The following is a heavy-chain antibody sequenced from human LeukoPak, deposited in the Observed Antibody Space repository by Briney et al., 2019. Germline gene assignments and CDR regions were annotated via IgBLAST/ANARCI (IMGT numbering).Heavy chain of an antibody. Sequence: ASVKVSCKASGGTFSSYAISWVQQAPGQGLEWMGRIIPILGIANYAQKFQGRVTITADKSTSTAYMELSSLRSEDTAVYYCASTGGMATGWFDPWGQGTLVTVSS. D-gene: IGHD5-24*01. CDR1: GGTFSSYA. V-gene: IGHV1-69*04. CDR3: ASTGGMATGWFDP. J-gene: IGHJ5*02. CDR2: IIPILGIA.